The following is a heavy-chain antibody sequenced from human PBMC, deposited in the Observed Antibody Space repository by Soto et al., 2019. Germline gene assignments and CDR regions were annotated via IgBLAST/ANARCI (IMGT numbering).Heavy chain of an antibody. CDR3: ARNAHRTVPAALESYGMDV. D-gene: IGHD2-2*01. V-gene: IGHV4-34*01. CDR1: GGSFSGYY. J-gene: IGHJ6*02. Sequence: QVQLQQWGAGLLKPSETLSLTCAVYGGSFSGYYWSWIRQPPGKGLEWIGEINHSGSTNYNPSLKSRVTISVDTSKNQFSLKLSYVTAADTAVYYCARNAHRTVPAALESYGMDVWGQGTTVTVSS. CDR2: INHSGST.